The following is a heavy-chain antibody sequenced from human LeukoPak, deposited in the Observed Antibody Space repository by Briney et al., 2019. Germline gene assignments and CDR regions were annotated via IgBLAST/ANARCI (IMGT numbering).Heavy chain of an antibody. CDR3: ARDHFYASSFDI. V-gene: IGHV3-30*14. J-gene: IGHJ3*02. D-gene: IGHD2/OR15-2a*01. CDR1: GFTFSSYA. CDR2: ISYDGSNK. Sequence: GGSLRLSCAASGFTFSSYAMHWVRQAPGKGLEWVAVISYDGSNKYYADSVKGRFTISRDNSKNTLYLQMNSLRAEDTAVYYCARDHFYASSFDIWGQGTMVTVSS.